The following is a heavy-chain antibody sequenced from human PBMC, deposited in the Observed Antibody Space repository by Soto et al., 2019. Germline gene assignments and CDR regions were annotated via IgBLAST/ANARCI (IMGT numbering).Heavy chain of an antibody. CDR3: AKDLYYYDSSGPNDY. J-gene: IGHJ4*02. D-gene: IGHD3-22*01. Sequence: ESGGGVVQPGRSLRLSCAASGFTFSTYAMHWVRQAPGKGLEWVAVISYDGRNEYYADSVKGRFTISRDNSKNTLYLQMNSLRAEYTAVYYCAKDLYYYDSSGPNDYWGQGILVTVSS. V-gene: IGHV3-30*18. CDR2: ISYDGRNE. CDR1: GFTFSTYA.